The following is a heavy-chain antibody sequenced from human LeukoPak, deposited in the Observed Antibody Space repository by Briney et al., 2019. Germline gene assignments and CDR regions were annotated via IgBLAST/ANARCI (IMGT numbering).Heavy chain of an antibody. D-gene: IGHD1-1*01. Sequence: PSETLSLTCTVSGGSISSSSYYWGWIRQPPGKGLEWIGSIYYSGSTYYNPSLKSRVTISVDTSKNQFSLKLSSVTAADTAVYYCASISSHRTVSNDYWGQGTLVTVSS. CDR3: ASISSHRTVSNDY. CDR1: GGSISSSSYY. CDR2: IYYSGST. J-gene: IGHJ4*02. V-gene: IGHV4-39*01.